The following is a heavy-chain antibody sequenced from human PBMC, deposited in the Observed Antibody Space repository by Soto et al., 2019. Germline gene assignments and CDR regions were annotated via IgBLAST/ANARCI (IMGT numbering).Heavy chain of an antibody. Sequence: ASVKVSCKTSGYTFIGYDLNWVRQATGQGLEWMGWMNPNNGNTGYAQKFQGRVTMTRNTSISTAYMELSGLRYEDTAVYYCARAKMVLTQNDYWSQGTPVPVSS. D-gene: IGHD3-22*01. V-gene: IGHV1-8*01. J-gene: IGHJ4*02. CDR3: ARAKMVLTQNDY. CDR2: MNPNNGNT. CDR1: GYTFIGYD.